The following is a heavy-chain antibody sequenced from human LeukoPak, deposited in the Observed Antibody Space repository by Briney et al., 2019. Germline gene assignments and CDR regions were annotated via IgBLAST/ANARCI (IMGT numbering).Heavy chain of an antibody. Sequence: PSETLSLTCTVSGGSISSSSYYWGWIRQPPGKGLEWIGSIYYSGSTYYNPSLKSRVTISVDTSKNQFSLKLSSVTAADTAVYYCAKSSGYYYAHGQVDYWGQGTLVTVSS. CDR3: AKSSGYYYAHGQVDY. CDR2: IYYSGST. D-gene: IGHD3-22*01. J-gene: IGHJ4*02. CDR1: GGSISSSSYY. V-gene: IGHV4-39*07.